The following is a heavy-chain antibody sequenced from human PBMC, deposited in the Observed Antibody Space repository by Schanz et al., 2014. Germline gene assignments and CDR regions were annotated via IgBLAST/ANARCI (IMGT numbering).Heavy chain of an antibody. CDR3: ATMWAYCTITTCHTLEPFDV. V-gene: IGHV1-69*02. CDR1: GGTFSSYT. CDR2: IISILGIP. D-gene: IGHD2-2*01. J-gene: IGHJ3*01. Sequence: QVQLVQSGDEVKKPGASVKVSCTASGGTFSSYTISWVRQAPGQGLEWMGRIISILGIPNYAQKFQGRVTFTADKSTSTAYMELSSLRSEDTALYYCATMWAYCTITTCHTLEPFDVWGQGTMVTVSS.